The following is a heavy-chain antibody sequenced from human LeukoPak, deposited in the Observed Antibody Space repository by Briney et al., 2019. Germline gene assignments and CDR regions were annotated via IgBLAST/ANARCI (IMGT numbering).Heavy chain of an antibody. CDR1: GGSFSGYY. CDR3: ARVSKDYYDSSGYYFGADI. V-gene: IGHV4-34*01. J-gene: IGHJ3*02. D-gene: IGHD3-22*01. CDR2: INHSGST. Sequence: QASETLSLTCAVYGGSFSGYYRSWIRQPPGKGLEWIGEINHSGSTNYNPSLKSRVTISVDTSKNQFSLKLSSVTAADTAVYYCARVSKDYYDSSGYYFGADIWGQGTMVTVSS.